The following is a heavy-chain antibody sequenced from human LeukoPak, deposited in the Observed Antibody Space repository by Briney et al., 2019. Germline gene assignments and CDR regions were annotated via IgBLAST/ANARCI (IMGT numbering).Heavy chain of an antibody. V-gene: IGHV4-39*07. CDR3: AREGSGYSYGY. J-gene: IGHJ4*02. CDR2: IYHSGST. Sequence: SETLSLTCTVSGGSISSSSYYWGWIRQPPGKGLEWIGSIYHSGSTYYNPSLKSRVTISVDTSKNQFSLKLSSVTAADTAVYYCAREGSGYSYGYWGQGTLVTVSS. D-gene: IGHD5-18*01. CDR1: GGSISSSSYY.